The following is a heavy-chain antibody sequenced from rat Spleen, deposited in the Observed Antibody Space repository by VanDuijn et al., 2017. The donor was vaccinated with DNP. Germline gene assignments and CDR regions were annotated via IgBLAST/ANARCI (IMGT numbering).Heavy chain of an antibody. V-gene: IGHV5S11*01. Sequence: EVQLVESGGGLVQPGRSLKLSCAASGFAFSNYYMAWVRQVPTKGLEWVASISTGGGNTYYRDSVKGRFTISRDNAISTLYLQMDSLRSEETATYYCARQGQLGFAYWGQGTLVTVSS. D-gene: IGHD1-10*01. CDR2: ISTGGGNT. J-gene: IGHJ3*01. CDR3: ARQGQLGFAY. CDR1: GFAFSNYY.